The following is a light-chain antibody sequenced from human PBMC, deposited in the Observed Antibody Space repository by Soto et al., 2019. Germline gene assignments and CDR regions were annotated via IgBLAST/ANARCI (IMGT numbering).Light chain of an antibody. Sequence: EIVMTQSPAALSVSPGERATLSCKASQSVSSSLAWYQQKPGQAPRLLIYDASTRATGIPARFSGSGSGTDFTLTISSLQSEDFALYFCQQYYNWPPWTFGQGTKV. CDR3: QQYYNWPPWT. V-gene: IGKV3-15*01. CDR2: DAS. CDR1: QSVSSS. J-gene: IGKJ1*01.